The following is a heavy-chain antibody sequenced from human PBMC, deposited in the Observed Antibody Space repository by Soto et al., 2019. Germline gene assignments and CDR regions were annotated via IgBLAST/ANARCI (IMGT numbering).Heavy chain of an antibody. V-gene: IGHV1-69*06. CDR2: IIPIFGTA. CDR3: ARMDTAMVRYYFDY. Sequence: QVQLVQSGAEVKKPGSSVNVSCKASGGTFSSYAISWVRQAPGPGLEWMGGIIPIFGTANYAQKFQGRVAITAYKSTSTDSMELSSLRSEDTAVYYCARMDTAMVRYYFDYCGQGTLVTVSS. D-gene: IGHD5-18*01. J-gene: IGHJ4*02. CDR1: GGTFSSYA.